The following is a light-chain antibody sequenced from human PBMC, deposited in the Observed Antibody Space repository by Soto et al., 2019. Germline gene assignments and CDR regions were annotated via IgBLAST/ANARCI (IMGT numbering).Light chain of an antibody. V-gene: IGLV2-14*01. Sequence: QSVLTQPASVSGSPGQSITISCTGTSSDVGGYKYVSWYQQYPGKAPKFMIYDVNNRPSGVSDRFSGSKSGNTASLTISGLQAEDEADYYCSSYTSSSTLVVFGGGTKLTVL. J-gene: IGLJ2*01. CDR1: SSDVGGYKY. CDR2: DVN. CDR3: SSYTSSSTLVV.